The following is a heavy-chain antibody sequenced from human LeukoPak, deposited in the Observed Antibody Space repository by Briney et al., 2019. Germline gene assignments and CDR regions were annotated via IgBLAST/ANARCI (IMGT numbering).Heavy chain of an antibody. J-gene: IGHJ4*02. CDR1: GGTFSSYA. CDR2: IIPILGIA. V-gene: IGHV1-69*04. Sequence: SVKVSCKASGGTFSSYAISWVRQAPGQELEWMGRIIPILGIANYAQKFQGRVTITADKSTSTAYMELSSLRSEDTAVYYCARDLWNYYDSSGYQFDYWGQGTLVTVSS. CDR3: ARDLWNYYDSSGYQFDY. D-gene: IGHD3-22*01.